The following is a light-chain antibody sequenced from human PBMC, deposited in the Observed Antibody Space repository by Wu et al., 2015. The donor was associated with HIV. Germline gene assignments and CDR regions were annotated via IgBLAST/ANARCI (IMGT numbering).Light chain of an antibody. CDR3: QQTYSTPKT. CDR1: QSISND. V-gene: IGKV1-39*01. J-gene: IGKJ1*01. CDR2: AAS. Sequence: DIQMTQSPSSLSASVGDRVIITCRASQSISNDLKWYQQKPGAAPQLLIYAASSLQSGVPSRFSGSGSGTDFTLTISSLQPEDFATYYCQQTYSTPKTFGQGTKVEIK.